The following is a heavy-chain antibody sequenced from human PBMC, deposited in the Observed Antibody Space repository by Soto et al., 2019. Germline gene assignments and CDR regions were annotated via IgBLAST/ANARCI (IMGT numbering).Heavy chain of an antibody. CDR3: ARGRYGDY. Sequence: QVHLVQSGAEVKKPGASVKVSCKGSGYAFTTYGITWVRQAPGQGLEWMGWISAHNGNTNYAQKPQGRVTVTRDTSTSTAYMELRGLRSDDTAVYSCARGRYGDYWGQGALVTVSS. J-gene: IGHJ4*02. V-gene: IGHV1-18*01. D-gene: IGHD1-1*01. CDR2: ISAHNGNT. CDR1: GYAFTTYG.